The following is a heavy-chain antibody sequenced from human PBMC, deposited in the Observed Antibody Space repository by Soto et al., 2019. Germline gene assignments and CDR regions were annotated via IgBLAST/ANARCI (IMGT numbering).Heavy chain of an antibody. J-gene: IGHJ3*02. CDR3: AKEGGDAFDI. Sequence: EVQLVESGGGLVQPGRSLRLSCAASGFSFDDYAMHWVRQAPGKGLEWVSSINWNSGSIDYADSVKGRFTISRDNAKNSLYLQMNSLGTDDTALYYCAKEGGDAFDIWGQGTMVTVSS. V-gene: IGHV3-9*01. CDR1: GFSFDDYA. CDR2: INWNSGSI.